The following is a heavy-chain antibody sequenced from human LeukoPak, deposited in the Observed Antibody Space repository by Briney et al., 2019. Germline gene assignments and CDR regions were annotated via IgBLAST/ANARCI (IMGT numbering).Heavy chain of an antibody. CDR2: IYYSGST. D-gene: IGHD4-17*01. Sequence: SETPSLTCTVSGGSISSSSYYWGWIRQPPGKGLEWIGSIYYSGSTYFSPSLKSRVTISADTSKNRFSLTLNSVTAADSAMYYCARGISSFDYGDYWFDPWGQGTLVTVSS. V-gene: IGHV4-39*07. CDR3: ARGISSFDYGDYWFDP. J-gene: IGHJ5*02. CDR1: GGSISSSSYY.